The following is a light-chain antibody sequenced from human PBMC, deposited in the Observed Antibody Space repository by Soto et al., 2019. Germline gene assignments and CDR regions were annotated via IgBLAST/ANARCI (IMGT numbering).Light chain of an antibody. J-gene: IGLJ1*01. CDR3: QSFDSDLSAFV. CDR1: SSNIGAGYD. Sequence: QSVLTQAPSISGAPGQRVTISCTGSSSNIGAGYDVHWFQQFPGTAPRLLIRGNNNRPSGVPDRFSGSESGTSASLAIAGLQAGDEAIYYCQSFDSDLSAFVFGTGTKVTVL. CDR2: GNN. V-gene: IGLV1-40*01.